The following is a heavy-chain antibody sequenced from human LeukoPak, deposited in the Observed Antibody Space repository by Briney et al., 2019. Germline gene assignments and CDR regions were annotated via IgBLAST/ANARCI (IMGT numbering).Heavy chain of an antibody. V-gene: IGHV4-59*01. Sequence: SETLSLTCTVSGGSISSYYWTWIRQPPGKRLEWIGYIYYSGSTNYSPSLKSRVTISVDTSKNQFSLKLSSVTAADTAVYYCARVFDSGSQAYFYYMDVWGKGTTVTISS. CDR3: ARVFDSGSQAYFYYMDV. CDR1: GGSISSYY. CDR2: IYYSGST. D-gene: IGHD3-10*01. J-gene: IGHJ6*03.